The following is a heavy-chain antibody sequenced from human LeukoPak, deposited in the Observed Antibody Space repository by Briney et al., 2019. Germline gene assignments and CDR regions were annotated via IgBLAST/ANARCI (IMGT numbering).Heavy chain of an antibody. D-gene: IGHD1-26*01. CDR2: IIPIFGTA. J-gene: IGHJ4*02. V-gene: IGHV1-69*05. Sequence: SVKVSCKASGGTFGSYAISWVRQAPGQGLEWMGRIIPIFGTANYAQKFQGRVTITTDESTSAAYMELSSLRSEDTAVYYCARDPGLSGSYSLDYWGQGTLVTVSS. CDR3: ARDPGLSGSYSLDY. CDR1: GGTFGSYA.